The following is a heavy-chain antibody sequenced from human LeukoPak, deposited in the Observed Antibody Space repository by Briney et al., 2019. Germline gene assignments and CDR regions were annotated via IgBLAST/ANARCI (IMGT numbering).Heavy chain of an antibody. D-gene: IGHD3-9*01. J-gene: IGHJ3*02. V-gene: IGHV4-4*07. Sequence: SETLSLTCTVSGGSISSYYWSWIRQPAEKGLEWIGRIYTSGSTNYNPSLKSRVTMSVDTSKNQFSLKLSSVTAADTAVYYCARGGGDYDILTGYEKDAFDIWGQGTMVTVPS. CDR3: ARGGGDYDILTGYEKDAFDI. CDR1: GGSISSYY. CDR2: IYTSGST.